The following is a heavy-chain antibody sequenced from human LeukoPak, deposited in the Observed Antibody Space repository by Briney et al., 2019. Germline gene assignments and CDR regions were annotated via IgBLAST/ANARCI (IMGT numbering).Heavy chain of an antibody. CDR2: ISGSGGST. D-gene: IGHD3-3*01. CDR3: AKGISITIFGAWDY. CDR1: GFTFSSYA. V-gene: IGHV3-23*01. Sequence: PGGSLRLSCAASGFTFSSYAMSWVRQAPGKGLEWVSAISGSGGSTYYADSVKGRFTISRDNSKNTLYLQMNSLRAEDTAVYYCAKGISITIFGAWDYWGQGTLVTVSS. J-gene: IGHJ4*02.